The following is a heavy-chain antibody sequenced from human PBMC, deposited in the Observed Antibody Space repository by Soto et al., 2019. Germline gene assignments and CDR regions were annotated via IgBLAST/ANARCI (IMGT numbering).Heavy chain of an antibody. CDR1: GFTFSNYD. J-gene: IGHJ4*02. CDR2: VDSDGSR. V-gene: IGHV3-23*01. CDR3: AKHRLSRGIDY. Sequence: GGSLRLSCVASGFTFSNYDVSWVRQAQGKGMEWVSTVDSDGSRYYADSVTGRCTISRDNSRNKQSLHMKSMRAEDTAVYYCAKHRLSRGIDYWGQGTPVTVSS. D-gene: IGHD3-10*01.